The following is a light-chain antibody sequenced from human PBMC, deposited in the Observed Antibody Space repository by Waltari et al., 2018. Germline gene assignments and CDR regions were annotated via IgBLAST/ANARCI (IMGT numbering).Light chain of an antibody. CDR3: CSYAGSNTVL. V-gene: IGLV2-23*02. CDR2: EVN. Sequence: SALTQPASVSGSPEQSITISCTGTSRDVGSYNLVSWYQQHPGKAPKLMISEVNERPSGVSIRFSGSKSGNTASLTISGLQAEDEADYYCCSYAGSNTVLFGGGTKLTVL. J-gene: IGLJ2*01. CDR1: SRDVGSYNL.